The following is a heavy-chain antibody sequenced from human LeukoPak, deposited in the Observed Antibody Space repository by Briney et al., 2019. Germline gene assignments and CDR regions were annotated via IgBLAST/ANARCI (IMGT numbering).Heavy chain of an antibody. D-gene: IGHD3-3*01. J-gene: IGHJ5*02. CDR1: GGSFSGYY. V-gene: IGHV4-34*01. Sequence: PSETLSLTCAVYGGSFSGYYWSWIRQPPGKGLEWIGEIKHSGSTNYNPSLKSRVTISVDTSKNQFSLKLSSVTAADTAVYYCARHPKGIFGVGINWFDPWGQGTLVTVSS. CDR3: ARHPKGIFGVGINWFDP. CDR2: IKHSGST.